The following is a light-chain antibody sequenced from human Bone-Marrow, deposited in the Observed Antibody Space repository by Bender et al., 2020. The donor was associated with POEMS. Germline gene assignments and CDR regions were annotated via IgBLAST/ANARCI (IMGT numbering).Light chain of an antibody. CDR1: SSDIGAYKY. CDR2: EVN. CDR3: CSHSSSSLFL. V-gene: IGLV2-14*01. Sequence: QSALTQPASVSGSPGQSITISCTGTSSDIGAYKYVSWYQHHPGKAPKFIIYEVNKRPSGVSNRFSASKSGNTASLRISGLQAEDEATYYCCSHSSSSLFLFGGGTKLTVL. J-gene: IGLJ3*02.